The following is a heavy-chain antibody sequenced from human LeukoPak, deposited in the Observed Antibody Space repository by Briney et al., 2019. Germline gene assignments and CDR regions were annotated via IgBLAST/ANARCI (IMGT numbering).Heavy chain of an antibody. D-gene: IGHD2-8*01. Sequence: GASVKVSCKASGYTFTSYYMHWVRQAPGQGLEWMEIINPSGGSTSYAQKFQGRVTITADESTSTAYMELSSLRSEDTAVYYCARGKPVWHDAFDIWGQGTMVTVSS. J-gene: IGHJ3*02. CDR2: INPSGGST. CDR3: ARGKPVWHDAFDI. V-gene: IGHV1-46*01. CDR1: GYTFTSYY.